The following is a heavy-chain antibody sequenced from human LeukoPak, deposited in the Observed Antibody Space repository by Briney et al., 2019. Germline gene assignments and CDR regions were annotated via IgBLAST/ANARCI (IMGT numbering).Heavy chain of an antibody. V-gene: IGHV4-4*07. CDR3: AREQFRPYYFDY. CDR2: IYASGST. Sequence: SETLSLTCTVSGGSISSYFWSWIRQPAGKGLQWIGRIYASGSTNYNPSLKSRVTMSADTSKNQFFLKLTSVTAADTAVYYCAREQFRPYYFDYWGQGTLVTVSS. D-gene: IGHD6-19*01. CDR1: GGSISSYF. J-gene: IGHJ4*02.